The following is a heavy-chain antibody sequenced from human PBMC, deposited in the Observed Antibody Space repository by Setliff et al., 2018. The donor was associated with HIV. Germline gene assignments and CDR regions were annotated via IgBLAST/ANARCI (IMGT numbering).Heavy chain of an antibody. CDR2: IYREYGA. D-gene: IGHD2-2*01. J-gene: IGHJ4*02. CDR1: GFSISSNY. V-gene: IGHV3-53*01. CDR3: ARGKIVVVPAAMRPFDY. Sequence: GGSLRLSCAASGFSISSNYMSWVRQAPGKGLEWVAVIYREYGAYYADSVKGRFTVSRDNSKNTIDLQMHSLRAEDTAVYYCARGKIVVVPAAMRPFDYWGQGTLVTVSS.